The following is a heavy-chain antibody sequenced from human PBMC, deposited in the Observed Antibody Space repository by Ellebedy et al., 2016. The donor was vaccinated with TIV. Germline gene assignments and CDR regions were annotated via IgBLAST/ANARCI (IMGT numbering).Heavy chain of an antibody. CDR2: ISAYDGKK. CDR1: GYTFSDFG. CDR3: ARVGSGELFY. Sequence: ASVKVSCKTSGYTFSDFGITWVRQAPGQGLEWMGWISAYDGKKKYAQKFQDRVTMTTDTPASTGYMELRSLRSDDTAVYYCARVGSGELFYWGQGTLVTVSS. J-gene: IGHJ4*02. D-gene: IGHD1-1*01. V-gene: IGHV1-18*04.